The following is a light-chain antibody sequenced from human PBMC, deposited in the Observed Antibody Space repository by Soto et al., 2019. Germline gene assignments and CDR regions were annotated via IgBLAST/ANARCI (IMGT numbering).Light chain of an antibody. CDR2: DAS. J-gene: IGKJ1*01. CDR3: QQYGSPPRT. V-gene: IGKV3-20*01. Sequence: DTVLTQSPGTLSLSPGARAIFSCRASQRVTTNYLGWYQQKHGQTPRLLIYDASTRATGIPDRFSGSGSGTDGTISISRLEPDDFEVYYGQQYGSPPRTFGQGTKVDIK. CDR1: QRVTTNY.